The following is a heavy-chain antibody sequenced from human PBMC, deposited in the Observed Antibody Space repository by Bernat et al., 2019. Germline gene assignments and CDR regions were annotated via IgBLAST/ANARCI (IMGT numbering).Heavy chain of an antibody. D-gene: IGHD6-19*01. CDR2: ISSSSYT. Sequence: QVQLVESGGGLVKPGGSLRLPCAASGFTFSDYYMSWIRQAPGKGLEWVSYISSSSYTNYADSVKGRFTISRDNAKNSLYLQMNSLRAEDTAVYYCARVSMGIAVETYNWFDPWGQGTLVTVSS. J-gene: IGHJ5*02. V-gene: IGHV3-11*06. CDR3: ARVSMGIAVETYNWFDP. CDR1: GFTFSDYY.